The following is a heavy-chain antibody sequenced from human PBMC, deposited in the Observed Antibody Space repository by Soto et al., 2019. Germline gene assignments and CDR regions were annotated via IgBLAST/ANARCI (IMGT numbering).Heavy chain of an antibody. J-gene: IGHJ4*02. Sequence: QLQLQESGSGLVKPSQTLSLTCAVSGGSISSGGYSWSWIRQPPGKGLEWIGYIYHSGSTYYHPSLKRRGTISVDRSTNQFSRKLSVWTAADTAVYYCARIASDRFDYWGQGTLVTVSS. CDR2: IYHSGST. CDR3: ARIASDRFDY. V-gene: IGHV4-30-2*01. CDR1: GGSISSGGYS. D-gene: IGHD6-13*01.